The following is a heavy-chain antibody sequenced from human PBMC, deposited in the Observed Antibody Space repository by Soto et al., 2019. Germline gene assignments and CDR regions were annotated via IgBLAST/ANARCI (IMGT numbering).Heavy chain of an antibody. CDR1: GGAMSEYF. V-gene: IGHV4-59*01. D-gene: IGHD3-10*01. CDR3: ARDGYDGSGSPYPAY. CDR2: IYYLGST. J-gene: IGHJ4*02. Sequence: SETLSLTCIVSGGAMSEYFWSWVRQSPGKGLEWIGYIYYLGSTDYNPSLKSRVTISVATSKRQFSLRLTSVTAADTAVYYCARDGYDGSGSPYPAYWGPGTQVTVSS.